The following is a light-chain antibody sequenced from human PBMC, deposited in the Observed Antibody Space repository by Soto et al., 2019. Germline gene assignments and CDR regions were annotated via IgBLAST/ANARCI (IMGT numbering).Light chain of an antibody. CDR3: QQRSKWPLT. CDR1: QSVNSY. Sequence: EIVLTQSPATLSLSPGERATLSCRASQSVNSYLAWYQQKPGQAPRLLIYDAPNRATGIPARFSGSGSGTDFSLTISSLEPEDLAVYYCQQRSKWPLTFGGGTKVEIK. V-gene: IGKV3-11*01. CDR2: DAP. J-gene: IGKJ4*01.